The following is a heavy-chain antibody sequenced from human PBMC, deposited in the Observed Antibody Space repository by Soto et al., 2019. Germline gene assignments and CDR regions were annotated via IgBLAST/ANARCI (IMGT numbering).Heavy chain of an antibody. CDR1: GYTFTSYY. CDR3: ARGKIEPHVELLWFGDYYGMDV. V-gene: IGHV1-46*01. CDR2: INPSGGST. Sequence: ASVKVSCKASGYTFTSYYMHWVRQAPGQGLEWMGIINPSGGSTSYAQKFQGRVTMTRYTSTSTVYMELSSLRSEDTAVYYCARGKIEPHVELLWFGDYYGMDVWGQGTTVTVSS. J-gene: IGHJ6*02. D-gene: IGHD3-10*01.